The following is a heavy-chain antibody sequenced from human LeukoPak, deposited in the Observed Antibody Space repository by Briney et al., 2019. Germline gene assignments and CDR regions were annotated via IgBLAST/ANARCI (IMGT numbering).Heavy chain of an antibody. CDR2: INPNSGGT. V-gene: IGHV1-2*02. CDR1: GYTFTVYH. CDR3: ARDEHCSGGSCWGY. Sequence: ASVTVSCTASGYTFTVYHMYWVRQAPGQGLEWMGWINPNSGGTNYAQKFQGRVTMTRDTSISTAYMELSRLRSDDTAVYYCARDEHCSGGSCWGYWGQGTLVTVSS. D-gene: IGHD2-15*01. J-gene: IGHJ4*02.